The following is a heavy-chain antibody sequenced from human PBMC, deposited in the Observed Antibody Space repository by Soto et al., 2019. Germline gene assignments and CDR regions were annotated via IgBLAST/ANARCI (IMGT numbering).Heavy chain of an antibody. CDR3: ARAARQLRLVWFDP. CDR2: INHSGST. V-gene: IGHV4-34*01. CDR1: GGSFSGYY. D-gene: IGHD2-2*01. J-gene: IGHJ5*02. Sequence: QVQLQQWGAGLLKPSETLSLTCAVYGGSFSGYYWSWIRQPPGKGLEWIGDINHSGSTNYNPSLKSRVTISVDTSKNQFSLKLSSVTAADTAVYYCARAARQLRLVWFDPWGQGTLVTVSS.